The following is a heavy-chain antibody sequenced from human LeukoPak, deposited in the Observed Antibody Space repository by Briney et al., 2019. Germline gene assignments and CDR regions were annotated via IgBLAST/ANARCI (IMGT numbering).Heavy chain of an antibody. V-gene: IGHV4-4*07. D-gene: IGHD3-22*01. CDR2: IYTSGST. J-gene: IGHJ5*02. CDR1: GGSISSYY. Sequence: PSETLSLTCTVSGGSISSYYWSWIRQPAGKGLEWIGRIYTSGSTNYNPSLKSRVTMSVDTSKNQFSLKLSSVTAADTAVYYCARTRVVVTTWWFDPWGQGTLVTVSS. CDR3: ARTRVVVTTWWFDP.